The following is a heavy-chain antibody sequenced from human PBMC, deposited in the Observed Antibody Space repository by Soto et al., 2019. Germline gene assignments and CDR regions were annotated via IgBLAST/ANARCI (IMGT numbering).Heavy chain of an antibody. Sequence: PGGSLRLSCVASGFTFSDSVMAWVRQAPGKGLEWVSAISGGGITRYACSMTGRFSISRDNSKNTLYLQMSSLRAEDTATYYSVKWHTSNFDSLPFTGFDYWGQGTQVTVSS. J-gene: IGHJ4*02. CDR3: VKWHTSNFDSLPFTGFDY. CDR2: ISGGGIT. D-gene: IGHD3-22*01. V-gene: IGHV3-23*01. CDR1: GFTFSDSV.